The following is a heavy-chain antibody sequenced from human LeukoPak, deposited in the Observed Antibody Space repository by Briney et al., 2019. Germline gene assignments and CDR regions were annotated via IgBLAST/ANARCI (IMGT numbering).Heavy chain of an antibody. CDR3: ARSGMVRGDYYYYMDV. J-gene: IGHJ6*03. CDR1: GFTVSSNY. CDR2: IYSGGST. Sequence: GGSLRLSCAASGFTVSSNYMSWVRQAPGKGLVWVSVIYSGGSTYYADSVKGRFTISRDNSKNTLYLQMGSLRAEDMAVYYCARSGMVRGDYYYYMDVWGKGTTVTVSS. D-gene: IGHD3-10*01. V-gene: IGHV3-53*05.